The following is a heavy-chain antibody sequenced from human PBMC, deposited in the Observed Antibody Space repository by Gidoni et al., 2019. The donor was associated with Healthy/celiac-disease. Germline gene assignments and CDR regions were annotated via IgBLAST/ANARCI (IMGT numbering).Heavy chain of an antibody. V-gene: IGHV3-9*01. Sequence: EVQLVESGGGLVQPGRSLRLSCAASGFTFDDYAMHWVRQAPGKGLEWVSGISWNSGSIGYADSVKGRFTISRDNAKNSLYLQMNSLRAEDTALYYCAKDSSLAIFGETLFDYWGQRTLVTVSS. D-gene: IGHD3-3*01. CDR1: GFTFDDYA. J-gene: IGHJ4*02. CDR2: ISWNSGSI. CDR3: AKDSSLAIFGETLFDY.